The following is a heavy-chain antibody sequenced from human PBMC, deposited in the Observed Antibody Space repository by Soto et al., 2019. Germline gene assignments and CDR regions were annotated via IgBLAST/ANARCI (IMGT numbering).Heavy chain of an antibody. J-gene: IGHJ6*02. V-gene: IGHV3-30-3*01. CDR1: GFTFSSYA. D-gene: IGHD3-22*01. Sequence: GGSLRLSCAASGFTFSSYAMHWVRQAPGKGLEWVAVISYDGSNKYYADSVKGRFTISRDNSKNTLYLQMNSLRAEDTAVYYCARVNYYDSSGQYGMDVWGQGTTVTVSS. CDR3: ARVNYYDSSGQYGMDV. CDR2: ISYDGSNK.